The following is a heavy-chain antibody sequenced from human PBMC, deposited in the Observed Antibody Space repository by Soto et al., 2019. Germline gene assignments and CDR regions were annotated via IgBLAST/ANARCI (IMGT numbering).Heavy chain of an antibody. D-gene: IGHD6-13*01. Sequence: EASVKVSCKASGYTFTDRYLHWVRQAPGQALEWMGWINAGNGNTRYSQKFQGRVTLTRDTSASTAYMDLSSLLSEDVALYYCARIGSSGHFDYWGQGSLVTVSS. CDR2: INAGNGNT. CDR3: ARIGSSGHFDY. CDR1: GYTFTDRY. V-gene: IGHV1-3*01. J-gene: IGHJ4*02.